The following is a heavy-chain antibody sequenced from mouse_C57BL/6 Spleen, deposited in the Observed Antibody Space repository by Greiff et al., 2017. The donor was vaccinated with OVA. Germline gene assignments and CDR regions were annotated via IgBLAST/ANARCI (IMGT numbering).Heavy chain of an antibody. D-gene: IGHD1-1*01. V-gene: IGHV5-9-1*02. CDR3: TRGSLFLDY. CDR2: ISSGGDYI. CDR1: GFTFSSYA. Sequence: EVQRVESGEGLVKPGGSLKLSCAASGFTFSSYAMSWVRQTPEKRLEWVAYISSGGDYIYYADTVKGRFTSSRDKARNTLYLQMSSLKSEDTAMYYCTRGSLFLDYWGQGTSVTVSS. J-gene: IGHJ4*01.